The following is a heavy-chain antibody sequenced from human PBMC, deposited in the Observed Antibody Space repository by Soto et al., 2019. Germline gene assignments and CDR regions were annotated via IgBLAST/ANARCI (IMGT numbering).Heavy chain of an antibody. CDR1: GYPFSTFW. CDR2: IDPGDTYA. J-gene: IGHJ5*02. V-gene: IGHV5-10-1*01. Sequence: PGQSLKLSYTGLGYPFSTFWISCVLQMPGKGLEWMGRIDPGDTYATYSPAFQGHVTTSADKATSTAYLQWSSLKASDTAMYFCARIYCTTTTCDSWFDPWGQGTLVTVSS. D-gene: IGHD2-2*01. CDR3: ARIYCTTTTCDSWFDP.